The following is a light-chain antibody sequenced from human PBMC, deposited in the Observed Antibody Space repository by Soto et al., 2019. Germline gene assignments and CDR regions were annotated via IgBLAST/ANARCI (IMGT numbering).Light chain of an antibody. Sequence: QLVLTQSPSASASLGASVKLTCTLSSGHSSYAIAWHQQQPEKGPRYLMKVNTDGSHNKGDGIPDRFSGSSSGAERYLTIYSLQSEDEADYYCQTWGAGFSVVFGGGTKLTVL. V-gene: IGLV4-69*01. J-gene: IGLJ2*01. CDR2: VNTDGSH. CDR1: SGHSSYA. CDR3: QTWGAGFSVV.